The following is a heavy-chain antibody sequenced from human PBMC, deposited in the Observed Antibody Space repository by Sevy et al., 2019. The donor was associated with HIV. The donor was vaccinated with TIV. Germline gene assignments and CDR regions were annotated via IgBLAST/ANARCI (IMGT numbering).Heavy chain of an antibody. V-gene: IGHV3-30*04. J-gene: IGHJ6*02. CDR2: ILYDGSNK. CDR1: GFTFSTYG. CDR3: ARGLAALPGYYYGMDV. D-gene: IGHD6-6*01. Sequence: GGSMRLSCTASGFTFSTYGLHWVRQAPGKGLEWVAVILYDGSNKYYGDSVKGRFTIPRDNSKNTLYLQMNSLRGEDTAVYYCARGLAALPGYYYGMDVWGQGTTVTVSS.